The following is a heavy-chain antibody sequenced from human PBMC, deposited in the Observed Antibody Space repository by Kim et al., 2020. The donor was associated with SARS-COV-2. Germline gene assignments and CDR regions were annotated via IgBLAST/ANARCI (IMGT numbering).Heavy chain of an antibody. D-gene: IGHD3-16*01. Sequence: GGSLRLSCAGSGFTFSDYAFNWVRQAPGKGLEWVSGISTSGDNTYYADSVKGRFTISRDESRSTLYLQMNNLTAEDTAVYYCAKGRFGAQPDLADYWGRG. CDR1: GFTFSDYA. CDR3: AKGRFGAQPDLADY. V-gene: IGHV3-23*01. CDR2: ISTSGDNT. J-gene: IGHJ4*02.